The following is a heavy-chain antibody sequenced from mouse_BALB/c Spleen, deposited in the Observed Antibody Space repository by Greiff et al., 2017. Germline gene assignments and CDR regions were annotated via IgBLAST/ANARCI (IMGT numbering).Heavy chain of an antibody. CDR3: ARSLITTVVATKGYAMDD. V-gene: IGHV2-9*02. J-gene: IGHJ4*01. CDR2: IWAGGST. CDR1: GFSLTSYG. D-gene: IGHD1-1*01. Sequence: VQLKESGPGLVAPSQSLSITCTVSGFSLTSYGVHWVRQPPGKGLEWLGVIWAGGSTNYNSALMSRLSISKDNSKSQVFLKMNSLQTDDTAMYYCARSLITTVVATKGYAMDDWGQGTSVTVSS.